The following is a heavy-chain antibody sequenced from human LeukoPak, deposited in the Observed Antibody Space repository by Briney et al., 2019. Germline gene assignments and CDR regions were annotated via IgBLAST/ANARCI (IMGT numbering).Heavy chain of an antibody. D-gene: IGHD6-13*01. CDR1: GFTFSSYW. J-gene: IGHJ6*02. V-gene: IGHV3-7*04. CDR2: IKQDGSEK. Sequence: GGSLRLSCAASGFTFSSYWMSWVRQAPGKGLEWVANIKQDGSEKYYVDSVKGRFTISRDNAKNSLYLQMNSLRAEDTAVYYCARDRDSSSWYSYYYYGMDAWGQGTTVTVSS. CDR3: ARDRDSSSWYSYYYYGMDA.